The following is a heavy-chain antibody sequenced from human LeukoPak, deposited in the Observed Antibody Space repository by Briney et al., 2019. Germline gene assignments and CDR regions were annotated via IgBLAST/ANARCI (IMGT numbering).Heavy chain of an antibody. CDR2: IDSSGNA. J-gene: IGHJ5*02. CDR3: ARAYYYGLRDWFDP. CDR1: GAFSSTSGYY. Sequence: KSSEPLSLTCTVPGAFSSTSGYYWRWTPPPPGEGLEYFASIDSSGNAYYNPSFQSRVALSVDTSKNQFSLKLSSLTAADTAVYYCARAYYYGLRDWFDPWGQGTLVTVSS. D-gene: IGHD3-10*01. V-gene: IGHV4-39*07.